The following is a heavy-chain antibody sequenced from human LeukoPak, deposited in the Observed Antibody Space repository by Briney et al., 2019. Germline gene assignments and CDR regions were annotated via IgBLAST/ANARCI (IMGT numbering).Heavy chain of an antibody. V-gene: IGHV4-34*01. Sequence: SETLSLTCAVYGGSFSGYYWSWIRQPPGKGLEWIGEINHSGSTNHNPSLKSRVTISVDTSKNQFSLKLSSVTAADTAVYYCARVGYSSYDSHLIAAAAKYFDYWGQGTLVTVSS. CDR1: GGSFSGYY. D-gene: IGHD6-13*01. CDR3: ARVGYSSYDSHLIAAAAKYFDY. CDR2: INHSGST. J-gene: IGHJ4*02.